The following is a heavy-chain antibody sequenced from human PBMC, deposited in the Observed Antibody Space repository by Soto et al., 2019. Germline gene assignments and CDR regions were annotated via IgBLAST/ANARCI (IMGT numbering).Heavy chain of an antibody. CDR1: GYTFTSYG. CDR2: ISAYNGNT. Sequence: ASVKVSCKASGYTFTSYGISWVRQAPGQGLEWMGWISAYNGNTNYAQKLQGRVTMTTDTSTSTAYMELRSLRSDDTAVYYCARGGVGCSSTSCYLWFDPWGQGTLVTVSS. CDR3: ARGGVGCSSTSCYLWFDP. V-gene: IGHV1-18*01. D-gene: IGHD2-2*01. J-gene: IGHJ5*02.